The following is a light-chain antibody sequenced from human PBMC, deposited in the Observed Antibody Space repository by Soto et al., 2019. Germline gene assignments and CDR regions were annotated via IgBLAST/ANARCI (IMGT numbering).Light chain of an antibody. V-gene: IGKV2-28*01. CDR3: MQALQTPLT. J-gene: IGKJ4*01. CDR2: LGS. CDR1: QCLLHRNGYNY. Sequence: DIVMTQSPLSLPVTPGEPASISCRSSQCLLHRNGYNYLDWYLQKPGQSPQLLIYLGSNRASGVPDRFSGSGSGTDFTLKISRVEAEDVGVYYCMQALQTPLTFGGGTKVEIK.